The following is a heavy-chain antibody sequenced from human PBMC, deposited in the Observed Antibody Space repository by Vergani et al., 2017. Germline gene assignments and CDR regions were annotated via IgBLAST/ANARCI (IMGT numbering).Heavy chain of an antibody. CDR3: AKNGNRALFDH. V-gene: IGHV3-9*01. CDR1: GFTFDDYA. D-gene: IGHD1-1*01. J-gene: IGHJ4*02. CDR2: ISWNSGST. Sequence: EVQLVESGGGLVQPGRSLRLSCAASGFTFDDYAMHWVRQAPGKGLEWVSGISWNSGSTGYADSVKGRFTISRDNSKNTLYLQMNSLRAEDTAVYYCAKNGNRALFDHWGQGTLVTVAS.